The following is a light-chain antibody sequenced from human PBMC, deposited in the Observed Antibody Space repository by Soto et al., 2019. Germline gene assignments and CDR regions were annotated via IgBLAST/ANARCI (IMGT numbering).Light chain of an antibody. J-gene: IGLJ1*01. Sequence: QSVLTQPASVSGSPGQSITISCTGTSSDVGGYNYVSWYQQHPGKAPKLMIYDVSNRPSGVSDRFSGSKSGNTASLTISGLQAEDEADYYCSSYTSYSTPHHVFGTGTKVTVL. V-gene: IGLV2-14*01. CDR2: DVS. CDR1: SSDVGGYNY. CDR3: SSYTSYSTPHHV.